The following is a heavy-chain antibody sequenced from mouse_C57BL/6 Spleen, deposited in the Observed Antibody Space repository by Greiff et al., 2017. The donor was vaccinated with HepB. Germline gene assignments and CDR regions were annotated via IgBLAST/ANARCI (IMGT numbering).Heavy chain of an antibody. D-gene: IGHD1-1*01. CDR3: AILITTEGDY. V-gene: IGHV1-74*01. Sequence: QVQLQQSGAELVKPGASVKVSCKASGYTFTSYWMHWVKQRPGQGLEWIGMIHPSDSDTNYNQKFKGKATLTGDNSSSTAYMQLSSLTSEDSAVYYCAILITTEGDYWGQGTTLTVSS. J-gene: IGHJ2*01. CDR1: GYTFTSYW. CDR2: IHPSDSDT.